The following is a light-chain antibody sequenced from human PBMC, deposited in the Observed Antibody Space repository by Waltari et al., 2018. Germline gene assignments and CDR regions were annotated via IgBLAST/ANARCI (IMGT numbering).Light chain of an antibody. CDR1: KLGDKH. Sequence: YDLTQPPSVSVSPGQTASLACSGDKLGDKHVSWYQKKSGQSPVVVMYQDNERPSGIHGRFSGSNSGNTAFLTITGTQALDEADYYCQAWDSGTAVFGGGTKLTVL. V-gene: IGLV3-1*01. J-gene: IGLJ2*01. CDR3: QAWDSGTAV. CDR2: QDN.